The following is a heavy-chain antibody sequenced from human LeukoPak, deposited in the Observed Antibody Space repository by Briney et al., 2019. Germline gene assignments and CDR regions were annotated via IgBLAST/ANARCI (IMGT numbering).Heavy chain of an antibody. CDR1: GFTFSSYA. CDR2: ISGSGGST. Sequence: GGSLRLSCAASGFTFSSYAMSWVRQAPGKGLEWVSAISGSGGSTYYADSVKGRFTISRDNSKNTLYLQMNSLRAEDTAVYYCAKAYGTTTYTIFGVVIGYWGQGTLVTVSP. J-gene: IGHJ4*02. CDR3: AKAYGTTTYTIFGVVIGY. V-gene: IGHV3-23*01. D-gene: IGHD3-3*01.